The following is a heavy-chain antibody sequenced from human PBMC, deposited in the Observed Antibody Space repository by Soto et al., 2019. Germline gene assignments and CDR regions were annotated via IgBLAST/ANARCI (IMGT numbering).Heavy chain of an antibody. CDR2: IYHSGST. D-gene: IGHD3-10*01. Sequence: SETLSLTCAVSGGSISSSNWWSWVRQPPGKGLEWTGEIYHSGSTNYNPSLKSRVTISVDKSKNQFSLKLSSVTAADTAVYYCASTIYGSGSYYRNYYYYGMDVWGQGTTVTVSS. CDR1: GGSISSSNW. J-gene: IGHJ6*02. V-gene: IGHV4-4*02. CDR3: ASTIYGSGSYYRNYYYYGMDV.